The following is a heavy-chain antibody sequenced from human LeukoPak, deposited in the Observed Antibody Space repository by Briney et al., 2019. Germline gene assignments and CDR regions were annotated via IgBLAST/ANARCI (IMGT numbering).Heavy chain of an antibody. CDR1: GFTFSSYS. V-gene: IGHV3-21*01. CDR3: ARVRWELRHDAFDI. CDR2: ISSSSSYI. J-gene: IGHJ3*02. Sequence: GGSLRLSCAASGFTFSSYSMTWVRQAPGKGLEWVSSISSSSSYIYYADSVKGRFTISRDNAKNSLYLQMNSLRAEDTAVYYGARVRWELRHDAFDIWGQGTMVTVSS. D-gene: IGHD1-26*01.